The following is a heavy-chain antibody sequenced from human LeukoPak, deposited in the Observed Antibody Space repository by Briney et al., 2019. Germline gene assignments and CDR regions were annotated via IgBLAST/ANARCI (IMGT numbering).Heavy chain of an antibody. CDR2: IRYDGSNE. CDR3: GKDPNGNFIGAFDF. V-gene: IGHV3-30*02. D-gene: IGHD4-23*01. CDR1: GFTFNSYG. J-gene: IGHJ3*01. Sequence: GGSLRLSCAASGFTFNSYGMHWVRQAPGKGLEWVASIRYDGSNEYYTDSVKGRFTISRDDSKNTLDLQMDSLRVEDTAVYSCGKDPNGNFIGAFDFWAKGQWSPSLQ.